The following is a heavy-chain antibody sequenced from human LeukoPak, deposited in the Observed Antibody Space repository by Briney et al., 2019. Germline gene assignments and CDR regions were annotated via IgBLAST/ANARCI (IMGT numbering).Heavy chain of an antibody. Sequence: GGSLRLSCAASGFTFNKYEIHWVRQAPGKGLEWISYINGGATTTNYADSVWGRFTISRDDAQNSVHLQMNSLRDEDTAVYYCVRGRLLRSTKYFDYWGQGALVTVSS. D-gene: IGHD2-21*02. CDR1: GFTFNKYE. CDR2: INGGATTT. V-gene: IGHV3-48*03. CDR3: VRGRLLRSTKYFDY. J-gene: IGHJ4*02.